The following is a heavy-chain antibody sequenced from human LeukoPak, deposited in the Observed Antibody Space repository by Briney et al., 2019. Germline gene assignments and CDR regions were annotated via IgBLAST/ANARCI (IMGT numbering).Heavy chain of an antibody. CDR2: MWYDGSNK. CDR3: AKLAVAGTGDAFDI. J-gene: IGHJ3*02. D-gene: IGHD6-19*01. CDR1: GFTFSSYG. Sequence: GGSLRLSCAASGFTFSSYGMHWVRQAPGKGLEWVAVMWYDGSNKYYADSVKGRFTISRDNSKNTLYLQMNSLRAEDTAVYYCAKLAVAGTGDAFDIWGQGTMVTVSS. V-gene: IGHV3-33*06.